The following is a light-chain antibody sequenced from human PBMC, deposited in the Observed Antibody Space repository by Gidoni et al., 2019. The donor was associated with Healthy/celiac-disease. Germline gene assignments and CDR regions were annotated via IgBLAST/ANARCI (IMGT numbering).Light chain of an antibody. J-gene: IGLJ1*01. CDR2: EVR. CDR1: SSEVGGYNY. V-gene: IGLV2-14*01. CDR3: SSYTSSSPYV. Sequence: QSALTQPASVSGSPGQSITVSCTGTSSEVGGYNYVSWYQQHPGKAPKLMIYEVRNRPSGVSNRFSVSKSGNTASLTISGRQAEDEADYYCSSYTSSSPYVFGTGTKVTVL.